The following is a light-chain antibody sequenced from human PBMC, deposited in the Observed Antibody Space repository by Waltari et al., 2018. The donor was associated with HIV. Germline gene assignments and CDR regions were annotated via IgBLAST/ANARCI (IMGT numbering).Light chain of an antibody. CDR1: QSVLHSSTNKNC. CDR3: QQYYSYPRT. J-gene: IGKJ3*01. Sequence: DIVMTQSPDSLAVSLCERATINCKSSQSVLHSSTNKNCIAWYQQKPGQPPKLLTYWASTREFGVPDRFSGSGSGTDFTLTINSLQPEDVAVYYCQQYYSYPRTFGPGTKVDV. V-gene: IGKV4-1*01. CDR2: WAS.